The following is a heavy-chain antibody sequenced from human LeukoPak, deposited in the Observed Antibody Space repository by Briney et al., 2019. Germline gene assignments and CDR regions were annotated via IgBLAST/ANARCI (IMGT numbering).Heavy chain of an antibody. J-gene: IGHJ6*02. V-gene: IGHV3-33*01. CDR2: IWYDGSNK. Sequence: GGSLRLSCVASGFTFSSYGMHWVRQAPGKGLEWVAVIWYDGSNKYYADSVKGRFTISRDNSKNTLYLQMNSLRAEDTAVYYCASGLAARTYYYYYGMDVWGQGTTVTVSS. CDR1: GFTFSSYG. CDR3: ASGLAARTYYYYYGMDV. D-gene: IGHD2-15*01.